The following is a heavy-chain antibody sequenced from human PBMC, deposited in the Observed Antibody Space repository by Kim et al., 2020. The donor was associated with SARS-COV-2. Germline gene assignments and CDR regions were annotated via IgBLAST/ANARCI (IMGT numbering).Heavy chain of an antibody. V-gene: IGHV1-46*01. CDR1: GYPFSNYS. CDR3: AREVRSNFDS. J-gene: IGHJ4*02. CDR2: SNPGGST. Sequence: ASVKVSCKASGYPFSNYSFHWVRQAPGQGLDWMGISNPGGSTSYALKFQGRVTMTRDTATSTVYMELSSRGSEDTAVYYCAREVRSNFDSWGQGTLVTVSS. D-gene: IGHD1-1*01.